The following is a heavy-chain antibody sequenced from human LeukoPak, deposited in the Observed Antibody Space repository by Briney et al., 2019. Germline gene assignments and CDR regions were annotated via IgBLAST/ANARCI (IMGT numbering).Heavy chain of an antibody. CDR1: GGSMTGYY. Sequence: SETLSLTCTVSGGSMTGYYWRCIRQPPGKGLEWIGNIYSGGSTKYNPSLESRVSISVDTSKRQFSLDLSSVTAADTAVYYCARRVAATGMVDSWGQGTLVTVSS. CDR3: ARRVAATGMVDS. D-gene: IGHD6-25*01. CDR2: IYSGGST. V-gene: IGHV4-4*09. J-gene: IGHJ4*02.